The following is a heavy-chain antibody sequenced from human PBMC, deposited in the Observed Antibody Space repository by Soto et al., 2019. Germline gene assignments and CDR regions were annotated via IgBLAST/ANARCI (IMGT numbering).Heavy chain of an antibody. CDR3: ARADSLRDFWRGHYFDY. Sequence: QVQLVQSGAEVKKPGSSVKVSCNASGGTFSSYAISWVRQAPGQGLEWMGGSIPIFGTANYAQQFQGRVTITADESTSTAYMELSILRSEDTAVYYWARADSLRDFWRGHYFDYWGQGTLVTVSS. CDR1: GGTFSSYA. D-gene: IGHD3-3*01. J-gene: IGHJ4*02. CDR2: SIPIFGTA. V-gene: IGHV1-69*01.